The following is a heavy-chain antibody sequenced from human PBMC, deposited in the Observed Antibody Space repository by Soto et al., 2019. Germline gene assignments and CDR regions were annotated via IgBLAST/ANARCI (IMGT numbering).Heavy chain of an antibody. D-gene: IGHD3-10*01. Sequence: GGSLRLSCAASGFTFSSYWMSWVRQAPGKGLEWVANIKQDGSEKYYVDSVKGRFTISRDNAKNSLYLQMNSLRAEDTAVYYCARDAGSYGSGSYYPDREDYYYYYYMDVWGKGTTVTVSS. CDR2: IKQDGSEK. J-gene: IGHJ6*03. CDR3: ARDAGSYGSGSYYPDREDYYYYYYMDV. V-gene: IGHV3-7*01. CDR1: GFTFSSYW.